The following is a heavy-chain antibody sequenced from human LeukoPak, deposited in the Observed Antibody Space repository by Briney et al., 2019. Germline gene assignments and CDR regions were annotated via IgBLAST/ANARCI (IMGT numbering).Heavy chain of an antibody. Sequence: PGGSLRLSCAASGFTFSDYYMSWIRQASGKGLEWVGRIRSKANSYATAYAASVKGRFTISRDDSKNTAYLQMNSLKTEDTAVYYCTSPGRVDTAMVPGFFEGMDVWGQGTTVTVSS. CDR2: IRSKANSYAT. CDR3: TSPGRVDTAMVPGFFEGMDV. D-gene: IGHD5-18*01. CDR1: GFTFSDYY. J-gene: IGHJ6*02. V-gene: IGHV3-73*01.